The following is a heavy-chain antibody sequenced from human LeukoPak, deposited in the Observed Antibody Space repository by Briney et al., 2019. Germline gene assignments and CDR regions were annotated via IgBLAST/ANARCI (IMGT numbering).Heavy chain of an antibody. Sequence: GSLRLSCAASGFTFSNAWMSWVRQAPGKGLEWFGRIKSKTDGGTTDYAAPVKGRFTISRDDSKNTLYLQMNSLKTEDTAVYYCTTDSAGAPMVRGVDIDYWGQGTLVTVSS. J-gene: IGHJ4*02. CDR3: TTDSAGAPMVRGVDIDY. CDR1: GFTFSNAW. V-gene: IGHV3-15*01. D-gene: IGHD3-10*01. CDR2: IKSKTDGGTT.